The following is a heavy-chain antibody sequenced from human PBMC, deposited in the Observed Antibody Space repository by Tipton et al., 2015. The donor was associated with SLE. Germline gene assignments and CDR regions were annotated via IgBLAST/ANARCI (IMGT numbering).Heavy chain of an antibody. Sequence: TLSLTCTVSGGSISSSSYYWGWIRQPPGKGLEWIGYIYYSGSTNYNPTLKSRVTISVDTSKNQFSLKLSSMTAADTAVYYCARDPGAAMVTDYFDYWGQGTLVTVSS. D-gene: IGHD5-18*01. CDR1: GGSISSSSYY. CDR3: ARDPGAAMVTDYFDY. J-gene: IGHJ4*02. CDR2: IYYSGST. V-gene: IGHV4-61*01.